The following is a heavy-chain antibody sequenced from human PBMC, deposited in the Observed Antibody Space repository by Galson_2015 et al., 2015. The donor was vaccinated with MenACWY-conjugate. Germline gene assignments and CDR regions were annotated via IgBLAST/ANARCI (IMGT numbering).Heavy chain of an antibody. CDR2: IYDSGTT. J-gene: IGHJ4*02. D-gene: IGHD2/OR15-2a*01. V-gene: IGHV4-61*08. CDR3: AREFSY. Sequence: QVQLQESGPGLVKPSETLSLTCTVSGGSASSSGYYWTWVRQPPGKGLEWIGLIYDSGTTKYNPSLKGRVTISLDTSKNQVSLKLSSVTAADTAVYYCAREFSYWGLGTLVTVSS. CDR1: GGSASSSGYY.